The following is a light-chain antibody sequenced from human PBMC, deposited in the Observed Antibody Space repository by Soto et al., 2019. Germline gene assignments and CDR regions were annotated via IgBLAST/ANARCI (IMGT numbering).Light chain of an antibody. V-gene: IGKV3-20*01. CDR2: GAS. CDR3: QQYDNPVWT. CDR1: QSVSSIY. Sequence: EIVLTQSPGTLSLSPGETATLSCRASQSVSSIYLAWYQQKPGQAPRLLIHGASSRATGIPDRFSGSGSGTDFTLTISRLEPEDFAVYYCQQYDNPVWTFGQGTKVEIK. J-gene: IGKJ1*01.